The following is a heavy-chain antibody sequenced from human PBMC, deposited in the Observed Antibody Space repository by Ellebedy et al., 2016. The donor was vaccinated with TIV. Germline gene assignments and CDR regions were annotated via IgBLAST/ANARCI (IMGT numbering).Heavy chain of an antibody. Sequence: AASVTVSCKTSGYIFTAYHIHCVRQAPGQGLEWMGWLHPSSGGTNYAQNFQGRVSMTRDTSISTAYMELSRLNSDDTAVYYCAAFPYISTSSAYWGQGTLVTVSS. J-gene: IGHJ4*02. D-gene: IGHD6-6*01. CDR3: AAFPYISTSSAY. V-gene: IGHV1-2*02. CDR1: GYIFTAYH. CDR2: LHPSSGGT.